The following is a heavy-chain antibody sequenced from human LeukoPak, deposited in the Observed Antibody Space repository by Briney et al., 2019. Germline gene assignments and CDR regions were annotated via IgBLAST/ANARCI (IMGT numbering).Heavy chain of an antibody. CDR3: ARSLWQQLVGVGFDP. CDR2: IYYSGST. Sequence: SETLSLTCTVSGGSISSYYWSWIRQPPGKGLEWIGYIYYSGSTNYNPSLKSRVTISVDTSKNQFSLKLSSVTAADTAVYYCARSLWQQLVGVGFDPWGQGTLVTVSS. J-gene: IGHJ5*02. V-gene: IGHV4-59*08. D-gene: IGHD6-13*01. CDR1: GGSISSYY.